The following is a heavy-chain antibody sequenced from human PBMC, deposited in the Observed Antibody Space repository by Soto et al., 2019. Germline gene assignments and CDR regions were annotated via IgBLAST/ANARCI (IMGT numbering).Heavy chain of an antibody. Sequence: GGSLRLSCTASGFTFSNYAMSWVRQAPGMGLEWVSTISDSGVNTFFGDSMKDRFTISRDNSKSTVYLQLNTVRAEDTAIYYCARAIGADFFDYWGQGTLVTVS. CDR2: ISDSGVNT. D-gene: IGHD6-25*01. CDR3: ARAIGADFFDY. V-gene: IGHV3-23*01. CDR1: GFTFSNYA. J-gene: IGHJ4*02.